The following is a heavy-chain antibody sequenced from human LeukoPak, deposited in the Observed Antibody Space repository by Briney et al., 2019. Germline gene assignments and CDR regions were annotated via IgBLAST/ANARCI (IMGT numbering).Heavy chain of an antibody. J-gene: IGHJ4*02. CDR3: AKAMVRGVISPYFDY. V-gene: IGHV3-9*03. CDR2: ISWNSGSI. CDR1: GFTFDDYA. Sequence: GGSLRLSCAASGFTFDDYAMHWVRQAPGKGLEGVSGISWNSGSIGYADSVKGRFTISRDNAKNSLYLQMNSLRAEDMALYYCAKAMVRGVISPYFDYWGQGTLVTVSS. D-gene: IGHD3-10*01.